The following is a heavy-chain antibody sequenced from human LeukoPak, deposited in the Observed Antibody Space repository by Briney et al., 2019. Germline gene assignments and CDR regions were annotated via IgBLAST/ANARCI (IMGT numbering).Heavy chain of an antibody. D-gene: IGHD6-6*01. CDR1: GFTLTSFA. CDR2: IRHDEANH. Sequence: PGGSLRLSCAVSGFTLTSFAMHWVRQAPGKGLEWVALIRHDEANHYYADSVQGRFTISRDTSKNTLYLQMNNLRVEDTAVYYCAKEYTPSSPLGEFAFWGQGTLVTVSS. J-gene: IGHJ4*02. CDR3: AKEYTPSSPLGEFAF. V-gene: IGHV3-30*02.